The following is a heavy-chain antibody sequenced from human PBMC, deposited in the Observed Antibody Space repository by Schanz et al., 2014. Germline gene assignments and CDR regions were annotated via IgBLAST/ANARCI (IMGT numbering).Heavy chain of an antibody. CDR2: IKHDGREK. D-gene: IGHD3-10*01. V-gene: IGHV3-7*01. CDR3: ARGHYGLDV. Sequence: EVQLVESGGGLVQPGGSLKLSCAASRLTFNNAWMSWVRQAPGKGLEWVAYIKHDGREKYHVDSVKGRFTISRDNAKGSVYLQMNSLRAEDTAVYYCARGHYGLDVWGPGTSVTVSS. J-gene: IGHJ6*02. CDR1: RLTFNNAW.